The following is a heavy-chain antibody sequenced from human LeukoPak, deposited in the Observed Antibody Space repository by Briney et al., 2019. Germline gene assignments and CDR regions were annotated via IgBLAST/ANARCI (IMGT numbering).Heavy chain of an antibody. V-gene: IGHV3-9*01. CDR1: GLTFDDYA. Sequence: PGRSLRLSCAASGLTFDDYAMHWVRQAPGKGLEWVSGISWNSGSIGYADSVKGRFTISRDNVKNSLYLQMNSLRAEDTALYYCAKARIAVAGTKIYYGMDVWGQGTTVTVSS. CDR3: AKARIAVAGTKIYYGMDV. J-gene: IGHJ6*02. CDR2: ISWNSGSI. D-gene: IGHD6-19*01.